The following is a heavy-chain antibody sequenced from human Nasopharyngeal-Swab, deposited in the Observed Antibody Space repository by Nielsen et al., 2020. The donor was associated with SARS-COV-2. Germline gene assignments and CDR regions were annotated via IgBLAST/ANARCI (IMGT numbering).Heavy chain of an antibody. Sequence: GESLKISCKGSGYSFTSHWIGWVRQMPGKGLEWMGIIYPGDSDTRYSPSFQGQVTISADKSISTAYLQWSSLKASDTAMYYCARRGYDYVWGSYRPGSWFDPWGQGTLVTVSS. J-gene: IGHJ5*02. CDR1: GYSFTSHW. CDR2: IYPGDSDT. D-gene: IGHD3-16*02. V-gene: IGHV5-51*01. CDR3: ARRGYDYVWGSYRPGSWFDP.